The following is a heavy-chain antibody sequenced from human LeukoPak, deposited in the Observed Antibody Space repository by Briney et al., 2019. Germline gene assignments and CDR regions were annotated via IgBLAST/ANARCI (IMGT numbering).Heavy chain of an antibody. CDR1: GFTFSSYN. V-gene: IGHV3-48*04. J-gene: IGHJ5*02. CDR2: ISSSSSAM. D-gene: IGHD5-18*01. CDR3: ARATWIHHGGS. Sequence: GGSLRLSGAASGFTFSSYNMNWIRQAPGKGLEWVSYISSSSSAMYYADSVQGRFTISRDNAKNSLYLQMNSLRAEDTAVYYCARATWIHHGGSWGQGTLVTVSS.